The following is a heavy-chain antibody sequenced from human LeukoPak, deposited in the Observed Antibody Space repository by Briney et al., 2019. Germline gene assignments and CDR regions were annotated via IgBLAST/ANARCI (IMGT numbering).Heavy chain of an antibody. V-gene: IGHV3-30-3*01. CDR2: ISYDGSNK. D-gene: IGHD2-8*01. CDR1: GFTFSSYA. J-gene: IGHJ4*02. CDR3: ARWIGDCTNGVCRKYYFDY. Sequence: GGSLRLSCAASGFTFSSYAMHWVRQAPGKGLEWVAVISYDGSNKYYADSVKGRFTISRDNSKNTLYLQMNSLRAEDTAVYYCARWIGDCTNGVCRKYYFDYWGQGTLVIVSS.